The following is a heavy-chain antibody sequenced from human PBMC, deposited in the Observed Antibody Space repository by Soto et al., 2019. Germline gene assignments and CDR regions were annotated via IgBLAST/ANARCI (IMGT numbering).Heavy chain of an antibody. J-gene: IGHJ5*02. CDR1: GDSVSSNTAS. V-gene: IGHV6-1*01. Sequence: TLSLTCAISGDSVSSNTASWNWIRQSPSRGLEWLGRTYFRSKWYNDYAVSVKSRIIINPDISNNQFSLQLNSVTPEDTAVYFCAKGDNLGPKTGYAFDPWGQGIMVTVSS. CDR2: TYFRSKWYN. CDR3: AKGDNLGPKTGYAFDP. D-gene: IGHD5-12*01.